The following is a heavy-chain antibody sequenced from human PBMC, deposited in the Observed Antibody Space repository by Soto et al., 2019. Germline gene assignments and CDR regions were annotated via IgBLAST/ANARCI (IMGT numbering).Heavy chain of an antibody. V-gene: IGHV4-59*01. D-gene: IGHD6-13*01. J-gene: IGHJ4*02. CDR3: ARVEQQLVVGYFDY. CDR1: GGSMRSYY. CDR2: IYYSGST. Sequence: LEILSLTCTVSGGSMRSYYLSWIRQPPGKGLEWIGYIYYSGSTNYNPSLKSRVTMSVDTSRNQFSLNLSSVTAADTAVYYCARVEQQLVVGYFDYWGQGTLVTVSS.